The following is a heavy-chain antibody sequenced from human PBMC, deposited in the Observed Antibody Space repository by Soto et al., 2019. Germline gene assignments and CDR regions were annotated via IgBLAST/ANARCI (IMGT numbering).Heavy chain of an antibody. CDR2: IWYDGSNK. V-gene: IGHV3-33*01. J-gene: IGHJ4*02. D-gene: IGHD3-10*01. CDR1: GFTFSSYG. Sequence: GGSLRLSCAASGFTFSSYGMHWVRQAPGKGLEWVAVIWYDGSNKYYADSVKGRFTISRDNSKNTLYLQMNSLRAEDTAVYYCARDFLWFGELLVTGIFDYWGQGTLVTVSS. CDR3: ARDFLWFGELLVTGIFDY.